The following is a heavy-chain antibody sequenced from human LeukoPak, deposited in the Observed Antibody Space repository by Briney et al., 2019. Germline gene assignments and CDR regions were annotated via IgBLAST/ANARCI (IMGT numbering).Heavy chain of an antibody. CDR1: GFTFSNYA. CDR2: ISGSGGST. CDR3: ARDRAGGDY. V-gene: IGHV3-23*01. Sequence: GGSLRLSCAASGFTFSNYALSWVRQAPGKGLEWVSDISGSGGSTYYADSVKGRFTISRDNAKNSLYLQMNSLRAEDTALYYYARDRAGGDYWGQGTLVTVSS. J-gene: IGHJ4*02. D-gene: IGHD3-16*01.